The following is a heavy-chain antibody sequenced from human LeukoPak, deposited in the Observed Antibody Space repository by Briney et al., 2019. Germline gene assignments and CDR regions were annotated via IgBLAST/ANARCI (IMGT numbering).Heavy chain of an antibody. V-gene: IGHV4-59*01. J-gene: IGHJ4*02. Sequence: SETLSLTCTVSGGSISSYYWSWIRQPPGKGLEWIGYIYYSGSTNYNPSLKSRVTISVDTSKNQFSLKLSSVTAADTAVYYCARTLRGYSYGPFDYWGQGTLVSVSS. D-gene: IGHD5-18*01. CDR1: GGSISSYY. CDR2: IYYSGST. CDR3: ARTLRGYSYGPFDY.